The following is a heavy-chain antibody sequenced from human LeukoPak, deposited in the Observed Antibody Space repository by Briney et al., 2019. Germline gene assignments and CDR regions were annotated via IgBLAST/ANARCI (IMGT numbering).Heavy chain of an antibody. Sequence: GGSLRLSCAASGFTFSSHNMNWVRQAPGKGLEWVSYVSTGSTAIYYADSVKGRFTISRDDSKNTLYLRMSSLRAEDTAVYYCVKEGDYGYYFDYWGQGTLVTVFS. D-gene: IGHD3-16*01. J-gene: IGHJ4*02. CDR1: GFTFSSHN. CDR2: VSTGSTAI. V-gene: IGHV3-48*01. CDR3: VKEGDYGYYFDY.